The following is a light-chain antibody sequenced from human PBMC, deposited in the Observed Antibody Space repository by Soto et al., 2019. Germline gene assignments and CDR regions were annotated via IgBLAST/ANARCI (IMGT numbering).Light chain of an antibody. CDR3: QQYGSSQWT. CDR2: GAS. CDR1: QSVSSSY. J-gene: IGKJ1*01. V-gene: IGKV3-20*01. Sequence: EIVLTHSPCTLSLSPVERATLSCSASQSVSSSYLACYQQKPGQAPRLLIYGASSRATGIPDRFSGSGSGTDFTLTISRLEPEDFAVYYCQQYGSSQWTFGQGTKVDIK.